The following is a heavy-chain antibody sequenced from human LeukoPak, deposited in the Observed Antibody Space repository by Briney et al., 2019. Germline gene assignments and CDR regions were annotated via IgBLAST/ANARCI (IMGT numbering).Heavy chain of an antibody. Sequence: GASVKVSCKASGYTFTGYYMHWVRQAPGQGLEWMGWINPNSGGTNYAQKFQGWVTMTRDTSISTAYMELSRLRSDDTAVYYCARDTRGRYYYGSSGYSGIGYWGQGTLVTVSS. CDR1: GYTFTGYY. D-gene: IGHD3-22*01. V-gene: IGHV1-2*04. CDR3: ARDTRGRYYYGSSGYSGIGY. CDR2: INPNSGGT. J-gene: IGHJ4*02.